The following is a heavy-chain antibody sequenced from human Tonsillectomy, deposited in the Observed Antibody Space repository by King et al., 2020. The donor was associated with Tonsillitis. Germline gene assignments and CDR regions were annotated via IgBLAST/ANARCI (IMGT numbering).Heavy chain of an antibody. Sequence: VQLVESGGGLVKPGGSLSLSCAASGFSFNTYDMNWVREAPGKGLEWVSSISSSMRYIYYADSVKGRFTISRDNAKNSLYLQMNSLRVEDTAVYYCARVPGMIRGVNFDYWGQGTLVTVSS. V-gene: IGHV3-21*01. D-gene: IGHD3-10*01. CDR3: ARVPGMIRGVNFDY. CDR2: ISSSMRYI. J-gene: IGHJ4*02. CDR1: GFSFNTYD.